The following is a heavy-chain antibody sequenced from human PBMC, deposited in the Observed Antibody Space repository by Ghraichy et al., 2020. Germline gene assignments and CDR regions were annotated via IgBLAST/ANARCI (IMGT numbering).Heavy chain of an antibody. D-gene: IGHD2-15*01. CDR2: INQDATDK. CDR1: GFSFSSYW. CDR3: ARDVGYCADC. V-gene: IGHV3-7*01. Sequence: GESLNISCAASGFSFSSYWMTWVRQAPGKGLEWVANINQDATDKNYVDSVKGRFTISRDNAKNSLYQQMNSLRAEDTAVYYCARDVGYCADCWGQGTLVTVSS. J-gene: IGHJ4*02.